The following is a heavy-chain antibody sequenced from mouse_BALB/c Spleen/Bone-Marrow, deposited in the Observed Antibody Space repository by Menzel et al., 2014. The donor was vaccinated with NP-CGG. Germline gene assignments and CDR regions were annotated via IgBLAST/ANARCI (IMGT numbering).Heavy chain of an antibody. J-gene: IGHJ1*01. D-gene: IGHD2-12*01. V-gene: IGHV14-3*02. Sequence: EVQLMESGAVLVKLGASVKLYCTASGLNIKDTYMHWVQQRPEQGLEWIGRIDPAYGNTKYDPKFQGIAAITADTSPNTAHRQLNSLTSEDTAVYDCSPYRYGWYFDVWGAGITVTGSS. CDR1: GLNIKDTY. CDR3: SPYRYGWYFDV. CDR2: IDPAYGNT.